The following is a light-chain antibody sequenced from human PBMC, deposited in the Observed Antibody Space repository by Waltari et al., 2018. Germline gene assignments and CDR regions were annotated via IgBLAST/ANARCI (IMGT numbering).Light chain of an antibody. Sequence: QSALTQPPSASGSPGQSVTISCTGTRSDVGNYDYVSWYQQHPGKVPKLIIYEVTKRPPGVSSRFSGSKSANPASLTVSGLQADDEADYYCSSYGGDNNFVIFGGGTKLTVL. J-gene: IGLJ2*01. V-gene: IGLV2-8*01. CDR1: RSDVGNYDY. CDR2: EVT. CDR3: SSYGGDNNFVI.